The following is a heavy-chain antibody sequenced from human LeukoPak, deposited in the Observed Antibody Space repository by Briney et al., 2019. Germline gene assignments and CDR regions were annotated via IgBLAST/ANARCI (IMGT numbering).Heavy chain of an antibody. J-gene: IGHJ4*02. CDR2: IKHDGTGK. CDR3: VKDVDHN. Sequence: GGSLRLSCAASGFTVSSNYMTWVRQAPGKGLEWVANIKHDGTGKYYVESVKGRFTISRDNVKNSLYLQMNGLRAEDTAVYYCVKDVDHNWGQGTLVTVSS. CDR1: GFTVSSNY. V-gene: IGHV3-7*01.